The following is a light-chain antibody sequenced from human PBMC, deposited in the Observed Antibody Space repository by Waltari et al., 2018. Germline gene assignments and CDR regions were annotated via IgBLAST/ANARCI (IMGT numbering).Light chain of an antibody. CDR1: QSVSSN. CDR2: DAS. J-gene: IGKJ2*01. V-gene: IGKV3-15*01. Sequence: EIVMTQSPATLSVSPGERATLSCRASQSVSSNLAWYQQKPGQPPRLLIFDASTRATGIPARFSGSGSGTEFTLTISSLQSEDLAVYYCQQYNNWPSTFGQGTKLEIK. CDR3: QQYNNWPST.